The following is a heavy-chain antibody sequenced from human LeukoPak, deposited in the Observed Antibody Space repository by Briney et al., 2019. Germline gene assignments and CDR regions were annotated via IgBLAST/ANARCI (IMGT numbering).Heavy chain of an antibody. V-gene: IGHV3-7*01. CDR1: GFTFSTYW. CDR3: ARMGGSNWNREVNWFDP. J-gene: IGHJ5*02. Sequence: PGGSLRLPCAASGFTFSTYWMSWVRQAPGKGLEWVANIKQDGSDKYYVDSVKGRFTISRDNAQNSLYLQMGSLRAEDTAVYYCARMGGSNWNREVNWFDPWGQGTLVTVSS. CDR2: IKQDGSDK. D-gene: IGHD1-1*01.